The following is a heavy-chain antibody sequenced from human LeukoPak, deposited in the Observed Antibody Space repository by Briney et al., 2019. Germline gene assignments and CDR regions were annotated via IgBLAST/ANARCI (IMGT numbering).Heavy chain of an antibody. CDR1: GASISGGTYY. CDR2: IYYTGST. CDR3: ARRGGSGRAFDY. J-gene: IGHJ4*02. Sequence: PSETLSLTCSVSGASISGGTYYWGWLRQPPGKGLEWIGSIYYTGSTYDNPSLKSRITISVNTSKNQFSLKLSSVTAADTAVYDCARRGGSGRAFDYGGQGTLVTVSS. D-gene: IGHD1-26*01. V-gene: IGHV4-39*01.